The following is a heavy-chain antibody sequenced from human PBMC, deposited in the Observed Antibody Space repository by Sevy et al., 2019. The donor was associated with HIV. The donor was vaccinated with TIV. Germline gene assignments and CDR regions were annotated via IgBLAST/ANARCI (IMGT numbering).Heavy chain of an antibody. CDR2: INHSGST. Sequence: SETLSLTCAVYGGSFSGYYWSWIRQPPGKGLEWIGEINHSGSTNYNPSLKSRVTISVDTSKNQFSLKLSSVTAADTAVYYCARGTGDSSGYYYFDFWGQRTLVTVSS. CDR1: GGSFSGYY. D-gene: IGHD3-22*01. CDR3: ARGTGDSSGYYYFDF. J-gene: IGHJ4*02. V-gene: IGHV4-34*01.